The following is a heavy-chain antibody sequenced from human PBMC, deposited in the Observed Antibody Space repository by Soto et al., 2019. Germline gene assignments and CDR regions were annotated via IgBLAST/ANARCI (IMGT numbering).Heavy chain of an antibody. Sequence: PGGSLRLSCAASGFTFSSYGMHWVRQAPGKGLEWVAVISYDGSNKYYADSVKGRFTISRDNSKNTLYLQMNSLRAEDTAVYYCAEDWVKYCGGDCYNDYWGQGTLVTVSS. D-gene: IGHD2-21*02. J-gene: IGHJ4*02. CDR2: ISYDGSNK. CDR1: GFTFSSYG. V-gene: IGHV3-30*18. CDR3: AEDWVKYCGGDCYNDY.